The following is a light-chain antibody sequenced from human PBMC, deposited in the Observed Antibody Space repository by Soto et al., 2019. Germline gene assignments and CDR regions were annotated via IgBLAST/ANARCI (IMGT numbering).Light chain of an antibody. CDR2: SAS. J-gene: IGKJ1*01. V-gene: IGKV3-20*01. CDR3: QQYGSSPPWT. CDR1: QSVTSSY. Sequence: EIVLTQSPGTLSLSPGERATLSCRASQSVTSSYLAWYQQKPGQAPRLLIYSASSRATGIPDRFSGSGSGTDFTLTISRLEPEEFAVYYCQQYGSSPPWTFGQGTKVDIK.